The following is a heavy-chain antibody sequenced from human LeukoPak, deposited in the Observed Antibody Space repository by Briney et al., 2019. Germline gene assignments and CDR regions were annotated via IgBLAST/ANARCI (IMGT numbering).Heavy chain of an antibody. CDR1: GGSFSGYY. Sequence: SETLSLTCAVYGGSFSGYYWSWIRQPPGKGLEWIGEINHSGSTNHSPSLKSRVTISVDTSKNQFSLKLSSVTAADTAVYYCARAGAAATHGYYYYGMDVWGQGTTVTVSS. V-gene: IGHV4-34*01. CDR3: ARAGAAATHGYYYYGMDV. J-gene: IGHJ6*02. CDR2: INHSGST. D-gene: IGHD6-13*01.